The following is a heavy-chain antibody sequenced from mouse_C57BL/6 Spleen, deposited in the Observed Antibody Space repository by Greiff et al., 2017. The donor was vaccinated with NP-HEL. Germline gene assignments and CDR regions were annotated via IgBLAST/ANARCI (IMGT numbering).Heavy chain of an antibody. D-gene: IGHD2-5*01. CDR3: AREAYYSNYNYAMDY. V-gene: IGHV5-16*01. CDR2: INYDGSST. J-gene: IGHJ4*01. Sequence: DVKLVESEGGLVQPGSSMKLSCTASGFTFSDYYMAWVRQVPEKGLEWVANINYDGSSTYYLDSLKSRFIISRDNAKNILYLQMSSLKSEDTATYYCAREAYYSNYNYAMDYWGQGTSVTVSS. CDR1: GFTFSDYY.